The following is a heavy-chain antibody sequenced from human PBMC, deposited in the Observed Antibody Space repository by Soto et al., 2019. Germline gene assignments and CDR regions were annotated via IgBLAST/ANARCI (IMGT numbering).Heavy chain of an antibody. CDR2: IFHGGST. CDR1: GGSFSGYY. Sequence: SETLSLTCAVYGGSFSGYYWSWIRQPPGKGLEWIGEIFHGGSTNYSPSLKSRVTILVDASKKQFSLELSSVTAADTAVYYCARPHYDSNTFYFYFDYWSQGKLVTVSS. J-gene: IGHJ4*02. V-gene: IGHV4-34*12. CDR3: ARPHYDSNTFYFYFDY. D-gene: IGHD3-22*01.